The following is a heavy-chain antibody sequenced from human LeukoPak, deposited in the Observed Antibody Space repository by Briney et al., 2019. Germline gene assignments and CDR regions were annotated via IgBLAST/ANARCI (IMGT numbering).Heavy chain of an antibody. CDR1: GGSIRSSTYY. V-gene: IGHV4-39*07. D-gene: IGHD3-22*01. CDR3: ARDKDSSGYFDY. Sequence: PSETLSLTCSVSGGSIRSSTYYWGWIRQPPGKGLEWIGGISYSGYTHYNPSLKSRVTISVDTSKNQFSLKLSSVTAADTAVYYCARDKDSSGYFDYWGQGTLVTVSS. CDR2: ISYSGYT. J-gene: IGHJ4*02.